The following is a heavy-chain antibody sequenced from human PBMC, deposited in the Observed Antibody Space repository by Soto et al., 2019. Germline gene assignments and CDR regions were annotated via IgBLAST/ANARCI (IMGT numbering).Heavy chain of an antibody. J-gene: IGHJ6*02. CDR1: GFTFDDYA. Sequence: EVQLVESGGGLVQPGRSLRRSCAASGFTFDDYAMHWVRQPPGKGLEWVSGINWISGSIAYADSVKGRFTISRDNAKRSLYLQMNSLRPEDTALYYCVKDMGLELWNYYYGMVVWGLGTTVTVSS. CDR3: VKDMGLELWNYYYGMVV. D-gene: IGHD1-7*01. V-gene: IGHV3-9*01. CDR2: INWISGSI.